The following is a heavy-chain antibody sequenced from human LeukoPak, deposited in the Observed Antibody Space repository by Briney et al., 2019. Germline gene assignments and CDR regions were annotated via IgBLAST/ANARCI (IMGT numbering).Heavy chain of an antibody. CDR2: ISSSSSYI. D-gene: IGHD3-22*01. J-gene: IGHJ4*02. CDR3: ARGWGYDSSGYFYYFDY. V-gene: IGHV3-11*06. Sequence: PGGSLRLSCAASGFTFSDYYMTWIRQAPGQGLEWVSYISSSSSYIYYADSVKGRFTIPRDNAKNSLYLQMNSLRAEDTAVYYCARGWGYDSSGYFYYFDYWGQGTLVTVSS. CDR1: GFTFSDYY.